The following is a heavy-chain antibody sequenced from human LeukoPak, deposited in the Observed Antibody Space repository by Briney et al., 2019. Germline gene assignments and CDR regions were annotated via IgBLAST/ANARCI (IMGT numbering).Heavy chain of an antibody. CDR1: GGSISSGDYY. Sequence: SETLSLTCTVSGGSISSGDYYWSWIRQPPGKGLEWIGYIYYSGSTYYNPSLKSRVTISVDTSKNQFSLKLSSVTAADTAVYYCARHKWNYYDSSGYYDYWGQGTLVTVSS. CDR3: ARHKWNYYDSSGYYDY. J-gene: IGHJ4*02. CDR2: IYYSGST. D-gene: IGHD3-22*01. V-gene: IGHV4-30-4*01.